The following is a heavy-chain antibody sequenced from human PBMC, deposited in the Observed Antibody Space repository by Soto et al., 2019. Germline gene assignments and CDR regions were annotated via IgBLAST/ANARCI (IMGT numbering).Heavy chain of an antibody. Sequence: SMKVSCKASGGSFIYTLSWVRQAPGQVLDWMGRIIPIFGTANYAQKFQGRVTITADESTKTAYMELSNMRSEDTAVYYCARLHSHGTYGMDVWGQGTTVTVSS. J-gene: IGHJ6*02. CDR3: ARLHSHGTYGMDV. D-gene: IGHD5-18*01. CDR2: IIPIFGTA. CDR1: GGSFIYT. V-gene: IGHV1-69*13.